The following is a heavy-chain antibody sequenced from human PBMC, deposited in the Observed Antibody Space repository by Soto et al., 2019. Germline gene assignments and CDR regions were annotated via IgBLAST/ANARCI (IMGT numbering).Heavy chain of an antibody. V-gene: IGHV3-21*03. CDR1: GFTFSSYS. J-gene: IGHJ6*01. CDR2: ISSSSIYI. Sequence: GGSLRLSCAASGFTFSSYSMNWVRQAPWKGLEWVSSISSSSIYIYYADSVKGRFTISRDNAKNPLYLQMNSLRAEDTAVYYCARSGMAARRVKEDVWRRGNTVTVCS. CDR3: ARSGMAARRVKEDV. D-gene: IGHD6-6*01.